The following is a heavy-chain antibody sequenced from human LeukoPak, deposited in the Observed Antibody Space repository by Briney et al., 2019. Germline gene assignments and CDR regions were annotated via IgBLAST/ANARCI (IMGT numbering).Heavy chain of an antibody. CDR3: ARSLLWPTGTFDI. CDR2: INHSGST. CDR1: GGYFSGYY. D-gene: IGHD1-1*01. J-gene: IGHJ3*02. Sequence: SETLSLTCAVHGGYFSGYYWSWIRQPPGKGLEWIGEINHSGSTNYNPSLKSRVTISVDTSKNQFSLKLSSVTAADTAVYFCARSLLWPTGTFDIWGQGTVVTVSS. V-gene: IGHV4-34*01.